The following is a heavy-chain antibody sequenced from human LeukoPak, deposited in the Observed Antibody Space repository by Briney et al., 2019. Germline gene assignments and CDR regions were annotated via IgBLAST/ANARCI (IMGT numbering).Heavy chain of an antibody. D-gene: IGHD1-20*01. Sequence: GGSLRLSCAATGFTFSGYSMNWVRQAPGKGLEWVSSISSSSSYIYYADSVKGRFTISRDNAKNSLYLQMNSLRAEDTAVYYCARRVTGTPFDYWGQGTLVTVSS. J-gene: IGHJ4*02. V-gene: IGHV3-21*01. CDR1: GFTFSGYS. CDR3: ARRVTGTPFDY. CDR2: ISSSSSYI.